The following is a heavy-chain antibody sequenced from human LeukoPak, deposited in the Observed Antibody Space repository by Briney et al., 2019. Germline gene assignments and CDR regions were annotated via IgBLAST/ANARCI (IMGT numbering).Heavy chain of an antibody. V-gene: IGHV4-31*03. Sequence: SQTLSLTCTVSGGSISSGGYYWSWIRQHPGKVLEWIGYLYYSGSTYYNPSLKSRVTISVDTSKNQFSLKLSSVTAADTAVYYCASKAAGGIFDYWGQGTLVTVSS. CDR3: ASKAAGGIFDY. J-gene: IGHJ4*02. CDR1: GGSISSGGYY. CDR2: LYYSGST. D-gene: IGHD6-13*01.